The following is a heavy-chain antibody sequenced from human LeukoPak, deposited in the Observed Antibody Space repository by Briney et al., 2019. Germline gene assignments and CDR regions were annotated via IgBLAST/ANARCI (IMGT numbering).Heavy chain of an antibody. J-gene: IGHJ4*02. CDR2: INPNSGGT. V-gene: IGHV1-2*02. CDR1: GFTFSSYW. D-gene: IGHD2-15*01. Sequence: PGGSLRLSCAASGFTFSSYWMSWVRQAPGQGLEWVGWINPNSGGTNYAQKFQGRVTMTRDTSISTAYMELSRLRSDDTAVYYCARLAGVAWETFDYWGQGTLVTVSS. CDR3: ARLAGVAWETFDY.